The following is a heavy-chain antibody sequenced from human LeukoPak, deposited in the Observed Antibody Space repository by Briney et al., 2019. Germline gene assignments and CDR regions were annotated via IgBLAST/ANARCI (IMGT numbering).Heavy chain of an antibody. Sequence: ASVKVSCKASGYTFTGYYMHWVRQAPGQGLEWMGWINPNSGGTNYAQKFQGRVTMTRDTSISTAYMELSRLRSDDTAVYYCARDPYGSGSYPIYYYYYYMDVWGKGTTVTISS. CDR2: INPNSGGT. CDR3: ARDPYGSGSYPIYYYYYYMDV. D-gene: IGHD3-10*01. CDR1: GYTFTGYY. V-gene: IGHV1-2*02. J-gene: IGHJ6*03.